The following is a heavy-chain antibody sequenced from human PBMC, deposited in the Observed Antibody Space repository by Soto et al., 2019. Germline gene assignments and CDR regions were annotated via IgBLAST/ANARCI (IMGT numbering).Heavy chain of an antibody. D-gene: IGHD3-9*01. J-gene: IGHJ4*02. CDR1: GGSISSGGSS. Sequence: SETLSLTCAVSGGSISSGGSSWSWIRQPPGKGLEWIGYIYHSGSTNYNPSLKSRVTISVDTSKNQFSLKLSSVTAADTAVYYCARGLEDLTGYYRVDYWGQGTLVTVSS. V-gene: IGHV4-30-2*01. CDR3: ARGLEDLTGYYRVDY. CDR2: IYHSGST.